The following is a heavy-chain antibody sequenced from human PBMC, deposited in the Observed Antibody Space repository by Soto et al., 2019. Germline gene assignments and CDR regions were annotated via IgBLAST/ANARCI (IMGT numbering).Heavy chain of an antibody. J-gene: IGHJ6*03. D-gene: IGHD3-3*01. V-gene: IGHV1-8*01. CDR2: MNPNSGNT. CDR3: ARALRFLEWLWPGDYYYYMDV. CDR1: GYTFTSYD. Sequence: ASVKVSCKASGYTFTSYDINWVRQATGQGLEWMGWMNPNSGNTGYAQKFQGRVTMTRNTSISTAYMELSSLRSEDTAVYYCARALRFLEWLWPGDYYYYMDVWGKGTTVTVSS.